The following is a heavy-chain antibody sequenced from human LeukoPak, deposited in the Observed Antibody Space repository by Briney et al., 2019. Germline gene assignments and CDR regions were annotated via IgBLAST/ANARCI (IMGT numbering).Heavy chain of an antibody. CDR1: GFTFSSYA. CDR2: ISGSGGST. CDR3: AKGGRHADYGDGDFDY. Sequence: RTGGSLRLSCAASGFTFSSYAMSWVRQAPGKGLEWVSAISGSGGSTYYADSVKGRFTISRDNSKNTLYLQMNSLRAEDTAVYYCAKGGRHADYGDGDFDYWGQGTLVTVSS. V-gene: IGHV3-23*01. D-gene: IGHD4-17*01. J-gene: IGHJ4*02.